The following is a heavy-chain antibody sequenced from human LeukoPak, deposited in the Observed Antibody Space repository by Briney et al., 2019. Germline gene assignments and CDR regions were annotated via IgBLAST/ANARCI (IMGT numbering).Heavy chain of an antibody. CDR1: GFTFSSYA. V-gene: IGHV3-23*01. CDR2: ISGSGGST. CDR3: APTQYYDFWSGYYGYFFDY. J-gene: IGHJ4*02. D-gene: IGHD3-3*01. Sequence: PGGSLRLSCAASGFTFSSYAMSWVRQAPGKGLEWVSAISGSGGSTHYADSVKGRFTISRDNSKNTLYLQMNSLRAEDTAVYYCAPTQYYDFWSGYYGYFFDYWGQGTLVTVSS.